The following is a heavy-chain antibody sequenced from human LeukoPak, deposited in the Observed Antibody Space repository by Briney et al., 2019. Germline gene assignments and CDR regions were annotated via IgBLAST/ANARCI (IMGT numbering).Heavy chain of an antibody. CDR2: ISAYNGNT. V-gene: IGHV1-18*01. D-gene: IGHD6-13*01. J-gene: IGHJ6*02. Sequence: ASVKVSCKASGYTFTSYGISWVRQAPGQGLEWMGWISAYNGNTNYAQKLQGRVTMTTDTSTSTAYMELRSLRSGDTAVYYCARVAGSSSWYGYYYGMDVWGQGTPVTVSS. CDR3: ARVAGSSSWYGYYYGMDV. CDR1: GYTFTSYG.